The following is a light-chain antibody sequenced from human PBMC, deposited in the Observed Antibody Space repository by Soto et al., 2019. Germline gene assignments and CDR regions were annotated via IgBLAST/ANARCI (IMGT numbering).Light chain of an antibody. CDR3: QQYNNWPPTWT. CDR2: GAS. Sequence: IVMTQSPATLSVSPGERATLSFRASQSVSSNLAWYQQKPGQAPRLLIYGASTRATGIPARFSGSGSGTEFTLTISSLQSEDFAVYYCQQYNNWPPTWTFGQGTKVDI. V-gene: IGKV3-15*01. CDR1: QSVSSN. J-gene: IGKJ1*01.